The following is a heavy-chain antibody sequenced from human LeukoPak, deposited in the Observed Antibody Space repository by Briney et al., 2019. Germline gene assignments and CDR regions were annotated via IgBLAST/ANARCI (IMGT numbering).Heavy chain of an antibody. J-gene: IGHJ4*02. Sequence: PGGSLRLSCAASGFNLGHYSMHWVRQAPGKGLEWLALISNDGSKVNYADSVKGRFTISRDNSNNTLDLQMNSLRPEDTAVYYCARGRVVKVPVGMKYWGQGTLVTVHS. CDR3: ARGRVVKVPVGMKY. CDR2: ISNDGSKV. V-gene: IGHV3-30*04. D-gene: IGHD2-2*01. CDR1: GFNLGHYS.